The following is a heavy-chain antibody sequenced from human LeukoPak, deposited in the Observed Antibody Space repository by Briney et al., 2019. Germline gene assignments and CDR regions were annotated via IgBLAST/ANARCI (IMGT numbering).Heavy chain of an antibody. CDR1: GFTFSSYS. J-gene: IGHJ5*02. Sequence: GGSLRLSCAASGFTFSSYSMNWVRQAPGKGLEWVSSISSSSSYIYYADSVKGRFTISRDNAKNSLYLQMNSLRAEDTAVYYCARDHYYYYDSSGYYRGFDPWGQGTLVTVSS. CDR3: ARDHYYYYDSSGYYRGFDP. D-gene: IGHD3-22*01. CDR2: ISSSSSYI. V-gene: IGHV3-21*01.